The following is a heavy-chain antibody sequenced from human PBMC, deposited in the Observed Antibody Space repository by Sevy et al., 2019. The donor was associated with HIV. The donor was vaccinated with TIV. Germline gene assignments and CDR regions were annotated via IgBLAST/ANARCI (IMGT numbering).Heavy chain of an antibody. CDR3: AKSFSCSGGSYYFDFDY. CDR1: GFTFSSYA. V-gene: IGHV3-23*01. D-gene: IGHD2-15*01. J-gene: IGHJ4*02. Sequence: GGSLRLSCAASGFTFSSYAMSWVRQAPGKGLEWVSAISGSGGSTYYADSVKGRFTISRDNSKNTLYLQMNSLRAEDTAVYYCAKSFSCSGGSYYFDFDYWGQGTLVTVSS. CDR2: ISGSGGST.